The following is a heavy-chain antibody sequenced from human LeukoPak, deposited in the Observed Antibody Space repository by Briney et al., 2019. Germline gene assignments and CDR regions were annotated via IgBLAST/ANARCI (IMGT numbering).Heavy chain of an antibody. Sequence: TSETLSPTCAVSGGSISSSNWRSWVRQPPGKGLEWIGSIYYSGSTYYNPSLKSRVTISVDTSKNQFSLKLSSVTAADTAVYYCARVDYYAGNCFDPWGQGTLVTVSS. CDR1: GGSISSSNW. CDR3: ARVDYYAGNCFDP. CDR2: IYYSGST. V-gene: IGHV4-4*02. J-gene: IGHJ5*02. D-gene: IGHD3-10*01.